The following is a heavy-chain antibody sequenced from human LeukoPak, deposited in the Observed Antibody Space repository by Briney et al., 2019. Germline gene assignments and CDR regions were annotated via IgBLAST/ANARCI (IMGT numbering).Heavy chain of an antibody. J-gene: IGHJ6*02. V-gene: IGHV3-7*04. D-gene: IGHD6-19*01. CDR1: GFTFSSYA. CDR3: ARAAVAAPGDV. Sequence: GGSLRLSCAASGFTFSSYAMSWVRQAPGKGLEWVANLKPDGSEKYYVDSLKGRFTISRDNAENSLYLQMKSLRDEDTAVYYCARAAVAAPGDVWGQGTTVTVSS. CDR2: LKPDGSEK.